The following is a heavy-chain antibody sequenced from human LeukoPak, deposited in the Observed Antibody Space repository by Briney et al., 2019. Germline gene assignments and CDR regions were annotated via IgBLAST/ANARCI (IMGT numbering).Heavy chain of an antibody. D-gene: IGHD2-8*01. V-gene: IGHV3-23*01. CDR1: GFPFSDFS. CDR3: AKQSYARSLGE. CDR2: TNSGGTST. J-gene: IGHJ4*02. Sequence: GGSLRLSWATSGFPFSDFSMSWVSQAPRKGMEWISTTNSGGTSTYYAESVKDRFTIPRDNSKNTLYLQMSSLRVEDTAVYYCAKQSYARSLGEGGPGTLVSVSS.